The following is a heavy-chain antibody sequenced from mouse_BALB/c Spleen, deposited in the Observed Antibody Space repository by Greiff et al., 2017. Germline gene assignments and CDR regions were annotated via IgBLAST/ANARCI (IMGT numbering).Heavy chain of an antibody. CDR3: AGGRNPQGYDMDD. D-gene: IGHD3-2*02. Sequence: VQLQQSGAELVRPGSSVKISCKASGYAFSSYWMHWVKQRPGQGLEWIGHIYPGDGDTNYNGKFKGKATLTADKSSSTAYMQLSSLTSEDSAVYASAGGRNPQGYDMDDWGEGTSVTVSS. J-gene: IGHJ4*01. V-gene: IGHV1-80*01. CDR1: GYAFSSYW. CDR2: IYPGDGDT.